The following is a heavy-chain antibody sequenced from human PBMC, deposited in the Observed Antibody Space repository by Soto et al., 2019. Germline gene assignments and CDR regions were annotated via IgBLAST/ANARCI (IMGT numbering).Heavy chain of an antibody. D-gene: IGHD2-2*01. Sequence: QVQLVQSGAEVKKPGSSVKVSCKGSGGNRYTITWVRQAPGQGLEWMGRIIPMFGIATYAQNFQGRVTIIADKSTSTAYMELSSLRSEDTAVYYCARDSGRSDVVPAAISAMDVWGQGTTVTVSS. CDR1: GGNRYT. CDR2: IIPMFGIA. J-gene: IGHJ6*02. V-gene: IGHV1-69*08. CDR3: ARDSGRSDVVPAAISAMDV.